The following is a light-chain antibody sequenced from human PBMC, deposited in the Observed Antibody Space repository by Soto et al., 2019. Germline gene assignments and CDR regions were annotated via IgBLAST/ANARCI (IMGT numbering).Light chain of an antibody. Sequence: EIVLTQSPGTLSLSPGERATLSCRASQSVSNSYLAWYQQKPGQAPRLLIYGASSRATGIPDRFSGSGSGTDFTLIISRLEPEDFAVYYCQQYSSSRTFGQGTKVEIK. V-gene: IGKV3-20*01. J-gene: IGKJ1*01. CDR1: QSVSNSY. CDR3: QQYSSSRT. CDR2: GAS.